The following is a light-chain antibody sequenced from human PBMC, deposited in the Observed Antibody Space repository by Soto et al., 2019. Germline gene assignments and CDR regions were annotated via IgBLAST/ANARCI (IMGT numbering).Light chain of an antibody. CDR1: SSNIADNS. Sequence: QSVLTQPPSVSAAPGQEVTISCSGSSSNIADNSVSWYQHLPGTAPKLLIYDSDRRPSGIPARFSGSKSGTSATLGITGLQTGDEADYYCGAWDTSLTVYVFGSGTK. J-gene: IGLJ1*01. CDR2: DSD. CDR3: GAWDTSLTVYV. V-gene: IGLV1-51*01.